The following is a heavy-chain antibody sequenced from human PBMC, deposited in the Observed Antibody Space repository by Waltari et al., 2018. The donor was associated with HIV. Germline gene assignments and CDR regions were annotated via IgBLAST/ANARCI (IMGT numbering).Heavy chain of an antibody. J-gene: IGHJ4*02. V-gene: IGHV4-39*02. CDR3: ARETYYYDSSGYYRLSYFDY. CDR2: IYYSGNT. D-gene: IGHD3-22*01. Sequence: QLQLQESGPGLVKPSETLSLTCTVSGGSISSSSYYWGWIRQPPGKGLEWIGSIYYSGNTYYNPSLKSRVTISVDTSNNQFSLKLSSVTAADTAAYYCARETYYYDSSGYYRLSYFDYWGQGTLVTVSS. CDR1: GGSISSSSYY.